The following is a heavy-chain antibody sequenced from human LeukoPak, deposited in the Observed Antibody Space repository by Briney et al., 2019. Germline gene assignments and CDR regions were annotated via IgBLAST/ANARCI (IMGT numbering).Heavy chain of an antibody. V-gene: IGHV4-59*08. D-gene: IGHD3-10*01. CDR2: IHSSGST. Sequence: PSETLSLTCTVSGDSIRSYYWSWIRQPPGKGLEWIGYIHSSGSTNYNPSLKSRVTISVDTSKNQFSLKLSSVTAADTAVYYCARHLTGSNYSPVYYFDYWGQGTLVTVSS. CDR3: ARHLTGSNYSPVYYFDY. J-gene: IGHJ4*02. CDR1: GDSIRSYY.